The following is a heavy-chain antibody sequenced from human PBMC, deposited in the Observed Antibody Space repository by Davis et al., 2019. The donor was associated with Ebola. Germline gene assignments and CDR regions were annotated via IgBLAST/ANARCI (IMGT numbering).Heavy chain of an antibody. J-gene: IGHJ6*02. Sequence: ASVKVSCKASGYTFTGYYMHWVRQAPGEGLEWVGWINGGNGDTKCSQKFQGRVTFTRDASASTAYMELSSLRSEDTAMYYCARDEDVWGQGTTVTVSS. V-gene: IGHV1-3*01. CDR1: GYTFTGYY. CDR2: INGGNGDT. CDR3: ARDEDV.